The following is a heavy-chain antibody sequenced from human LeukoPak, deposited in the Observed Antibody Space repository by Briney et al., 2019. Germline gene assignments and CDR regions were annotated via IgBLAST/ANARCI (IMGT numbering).Heavy chain of an antibody. CDR3: ARAIARPEYRSGWKGFYFDF. J-gene: IGHJ4*02. CDR2: VQTGGNS. D-gene: IGHD6-19*01. V-gene: IGHV4-4*07. CDR1: GGSISSYY. Sequence: PSETLSLTCTVSGGSISSYYWSWIRQPAGKGLEWIGHVQTGGNSNYNPSLKSRVTLSIDTSKNQFSLKLNSVTAADTAMYFCARAIARPEYRSGWKGFYFDFWGQGALVTVPS.